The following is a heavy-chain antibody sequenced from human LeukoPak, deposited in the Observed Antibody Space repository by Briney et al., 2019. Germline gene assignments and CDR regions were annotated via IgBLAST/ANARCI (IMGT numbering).Heavy chain of an antibody. CDR3: GRWGVNAGLDS. Sequence: GGSLRLSCAVSGITLSNYGMSWVRQAPGKGLEWVAGISDSGGRTNYADSVKGRFTISRDNPKNTLYLQMNSLRVEDTGIYYCGRWGVNAGLDSWGQGTLVSVSA. CDR2: ISDSGGRT. V-gene: IGHV3-23*01. D-gene: IGHD3-10*01. J-gene: IGHJ5*01. CDR1: GITLSNYG.